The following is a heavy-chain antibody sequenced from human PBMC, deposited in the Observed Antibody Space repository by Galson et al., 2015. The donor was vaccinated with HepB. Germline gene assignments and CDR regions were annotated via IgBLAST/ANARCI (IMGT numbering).Heavy chain of an antibody. V-gene: IGHV1-18*04. CDR3: ARDSFSSIAVAKYYYYGMDV. D-gene: IGHD6-19*01. CDR2: ISAYNGNT. CDR1: GYTLTSYG. Sequence: SVKVSCKASGYTLTSYGISWVRQAPGQGLEWMGWISAYNGNTNYAQKLQGRVTMTTDTSTSTAYMELRSLRSDDTAVYYCARDSFSSIAVAKYYYYGMDVWGQGTTVTVSS. J-gene: IGHJ6*02.